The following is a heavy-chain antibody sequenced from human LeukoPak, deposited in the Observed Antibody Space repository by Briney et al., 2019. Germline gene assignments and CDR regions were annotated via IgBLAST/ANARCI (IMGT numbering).Heavy chain of an antibody. V-gene: IGHV4-4*07. CDR2: IYPSGGT. CDR1: GGSISGFY. D-gene: IGHD5-12*01. J-gene: IGHJ3*02. Sequence: SETLSLTCTVSGGSISGFYWSWIRQPAGKGLEWIGRIYPSGGTNYNPSLKSRVTISVHTSKKQFSLKLTSVTAADTAVYYCARPKVATRGAFDIWGQGTIVTVSS. CDR3: ARPKVATRGAFDI.